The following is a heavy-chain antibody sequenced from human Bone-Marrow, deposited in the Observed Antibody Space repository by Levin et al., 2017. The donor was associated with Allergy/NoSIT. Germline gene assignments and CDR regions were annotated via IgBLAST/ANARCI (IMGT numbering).Heavy chain of an antibody. CDR3: ARANFYDGSGYPTYFDF. J-gene: IGHJ4*02. CDR2: INHDGNT. V-gene: IGHV4-34*01. CDR1: SGPFSAFY. Sequence: SQTLSLTCAVNSGPFSAFYWSWIRQLPGTGLEWIGQINHDGNTHYNPSLMSRVTISVDKPKKQVSLSLRSVTAADSAVYYCARANFYDGSGYPTYFDFWGQGHLVAVSS. D-gene: IGHD3-22*01.